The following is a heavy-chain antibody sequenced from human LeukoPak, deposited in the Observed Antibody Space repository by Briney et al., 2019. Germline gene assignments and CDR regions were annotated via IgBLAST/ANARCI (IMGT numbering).Heavy chain of an antibody. CDR3: ARDVGGTGGTLAY. CDR1: GYTFTSYG. V-gene: IGHV1-18*01. D-gene: IGHD2/OR15-2a*01. CDR2: VNTYNGNT. Sequence: GASVKVSCKASGYTFTSYGISWVRQAPGQGLEWMGWVNTYNGNTNYAQRLQGRVTMTTDTSTSTAYMDLRGLRSDDTAVYYCARDVGGTGGTLAYWGQGTLVTVSS. J-gene: IGHJ4*02.